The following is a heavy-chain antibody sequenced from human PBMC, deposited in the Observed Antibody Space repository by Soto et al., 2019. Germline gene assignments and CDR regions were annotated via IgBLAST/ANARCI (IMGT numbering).Heavy chain of an antibody. D-gene: IGHD2-8*01. CDR3: AIQDCTNDVCLEAAVTVGGALEY. CDR2: ISSEGTTT. V-gene: IGHV3-74*01. J-gene: IGHJ4*02. CDR1: GLTFSKYW. Sequence: EVQLVESGGGLVQPGKALRLSCAASGLTFSKYWMHWVRQAPGKGPVWVSYISSEGTTTDYADSVKGRFTISRDNAKNTLYLQMDRLRVEDTAVYYCAIQDCTNDVCLEAAVTVGGALEYWGQGAQVTVSS.